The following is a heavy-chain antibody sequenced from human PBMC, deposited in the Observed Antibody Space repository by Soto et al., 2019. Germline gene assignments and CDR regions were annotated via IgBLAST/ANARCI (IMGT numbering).Heavy chain of an antibody. D-gene: IGHD3-22*01. CDR2: ISAYNGNT. V-gene: IGHV1-18*01. CDR3: ARTYYYDSSGYHGDY. CDR1: GYTFTSYG. Sequence: QVQLVQSGAEVKKPGASVKVSCKASGYTFTSYGISWVRQAPGQGLEWMGWISAYNGNTNYAQKLQCRVTMTTDTSTSTAYMELRSLRSDETAVYYCARTYYYDSSGYHGDYWGQGTLVTVSS. J-gene: IGHJ4*02.